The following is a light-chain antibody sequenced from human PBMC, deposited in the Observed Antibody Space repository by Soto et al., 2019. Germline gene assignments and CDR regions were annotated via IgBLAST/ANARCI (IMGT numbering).Light chain of an antibody. Sequence: QSALTQPRSVSGSPGQSVTISCTGTSSDVGAYDYVSWYQQHPGKAPKLMIYDVTKRPSGVPDRFSGSRSGNTASLTISGLQADDDADYYCCSYAGTYTVYVFGTGTKLTVL. V-gene: IGLV2-11*01. CDR3: CSYAGTYTVYV. J-gene: IGLJ1*01. CDR2: DVT. CDR1: SSDVGAYDY.